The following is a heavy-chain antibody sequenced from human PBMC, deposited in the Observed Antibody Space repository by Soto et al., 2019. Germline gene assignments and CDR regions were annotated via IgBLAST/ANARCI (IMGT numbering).Heavy chain of an antibody. Sequence: EVQLVESGGGLVQPGGSLRLSCAASGFTVSSNYMSWVRPAPGKGLEWVSVIYSGGSTYYADSVKGRFTISRDNSKNTLYLQMNSLRAEDTAVYYCAREGYYSSSVAFDYWGQGTLVTVSS. CDR3: AREGYYSSSVAFDY. V-gene: IGHV3-66*01. D-gene: IGHD6-13*01. CDR1: GFTVSSNY. J-gene: IGHJ4*02. CDR2: IYSGGST.